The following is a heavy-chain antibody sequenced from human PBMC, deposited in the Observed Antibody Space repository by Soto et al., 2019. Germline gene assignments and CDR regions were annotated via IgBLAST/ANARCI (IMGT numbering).Heavy chain of an antibody. D-gene: IGHD3-10*01. CDR1: GGSISSGDYY. CDR2: IYYSGST. CDR3: ARDRSSDYYYYYGMDV. J-gene: IGHJ6*02. Sequence: SETLSLTCTVSGGSISSGDYYWSWIRQPPGKGLEWIGYIYYSGSTYYNPSLKSRVTISVDTSKNQFSLKLSSVTAADTAVYYCARDRSSDYYYYYGMDVWGQGXTVTVYS. V-gene: IGHV4-30-4*01.